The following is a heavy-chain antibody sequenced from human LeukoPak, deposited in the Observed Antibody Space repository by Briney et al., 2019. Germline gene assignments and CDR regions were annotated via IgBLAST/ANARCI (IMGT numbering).Heavy chain of an antibody. D-gene: IGHD4-17*01. CDR2: IYYSGST. V-gene: IGHV4-59*03. CDR3: AGTTVRGNWFDP. J-gene: IGHJ5*02. Sequence: PSETLSLTCTVPGGSISSYYWSWIRQPPGKGLEWIGYIYYSGSTNYNPSLESRVTISVDTSKNQFSLKLSSVTAADTAVYYCAGTTVRGNWFDPWGQGTLVTVSS. CDR1: GGSISSYY.